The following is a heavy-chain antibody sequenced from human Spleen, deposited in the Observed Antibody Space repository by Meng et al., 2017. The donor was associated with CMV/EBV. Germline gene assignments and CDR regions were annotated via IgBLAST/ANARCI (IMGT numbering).Heavy chain of an antibody. CDR1: GFSFSSYA. J-gene: IGHJ6*01. CDR3: AKPTGHYSSGYYYYYYHYGMDV. CDR2: ISYDGDNK. Sequence: GESLKISCAASGFSFSSYAMHWVRQAPGKGLEWVALISYDGDNKHYADSVKGRFTISRDNSKNTLYLQMDSLRAEDTAVYYCAKPTGHYSSGYYYYYYHYGMDVWGQGTTVTVSS. D-gene: IGHD3-22*01. V-gene: IGHV3-30*04.